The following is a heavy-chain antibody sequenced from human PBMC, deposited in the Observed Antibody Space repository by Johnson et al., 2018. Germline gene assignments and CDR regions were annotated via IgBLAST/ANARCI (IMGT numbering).Heavy chain of an antibody. Sequence: QVQLVQSGGGVVQPGRSLRLSCAASGFTFSSYGMHWVRQAPGKGLEWVAVIWYDGSNKYYTDSVKGRFTISRDNSKNTLYLQMNNLRAEDTAVYYCAKGVYSNDYYYGMDVWGQGTTVTVSS. CDR1: GFTFSSYG. D-gene: IGHD4-11*01. CDR3: AKGVYSNDYYYGMDV. J-gene: IGHJ6*02. V-gene: IGHV3-33*06. CDR2: IWYDGSNK.